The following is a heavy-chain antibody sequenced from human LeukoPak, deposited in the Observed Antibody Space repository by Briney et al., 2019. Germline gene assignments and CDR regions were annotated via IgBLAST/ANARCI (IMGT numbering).Heavy chain of an antibody. CDR2: ISSSSSYI. CDR3: ARDRYFDY. V-gene: IGHV3-21*01. CDR1: EFTFSNYN. J-gene: IGHJ4*02. Sequence: GGSLRLSCAASEFTFSNYNMNWVRQAPGKGLEWVSSISSSSSYIYYADSVKGRFTISRDNAKNSLYLQINSLRAEDTAVYYCARDRYFDYWGQGTLVTVSS.